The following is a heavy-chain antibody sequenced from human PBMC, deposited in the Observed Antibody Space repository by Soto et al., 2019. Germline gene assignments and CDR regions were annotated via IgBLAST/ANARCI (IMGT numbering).Heavy chain of an antibody. D-gene: IGHD3-9*01. J-gene: IGHJ4*02. CDR2: TSYDGSNK. CDR1: GFTFSSYA. Sequence: VQLVESGGGVVQPGRSLRLSCVASGFTFSSYALHWVRQAPGKGLEWVAVTSYDGSNKYYADSVEGRFTISRDNSKNTLYLQTSSLTTDDTAMYYCARDWETSATGVIDSWGQGTLVTVSS. V-gene: IGHV3-30-3*01. CDR3: ARDWETSATGVIDS.